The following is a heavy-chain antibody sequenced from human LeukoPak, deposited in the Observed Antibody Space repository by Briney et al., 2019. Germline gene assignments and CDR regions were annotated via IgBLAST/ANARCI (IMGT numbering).Heavy chain of an antibody. J-gene: IGHJ4*02. CDR1: GFTFNSYS. CDR2: ISTSSSPI. V-gene: IGHV3-48*02. CDR3: ARDLDWAFDY. D-gene: IGHD1-1*01. Sequence: GGSLRVSCAASGFTFNSYSMNWVRQAPGKGLEWLSYISTSSSPIYYADSVKGRFTISRDNVKNSLYLQMNSLRDEDTAVYYCARDLDWAFDYWGQGILITVSS.